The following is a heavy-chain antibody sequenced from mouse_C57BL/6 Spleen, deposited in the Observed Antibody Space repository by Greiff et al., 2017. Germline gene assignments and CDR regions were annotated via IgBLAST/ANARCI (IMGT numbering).Heavy chain of an antibody. CDR1: GYTFTSYW. V-gene: IGHV1-64*01. CDR3: ARGYYDAWFAY. J-gene: IGHJ3*01. CDR2: IHPNSGST. Sequence: QVQLKQPGAELVKPGASVKLSCKASGYTFTSYWMPWVKPRPGQGLEWIGMIHPNSGSTNYNEKFKSKATLTVDKSSSTAYMQHSSLISEDSAVYYCARGYYDAWFAYWGQGTLGTVAA. D-gene: IGHD2-4*01.